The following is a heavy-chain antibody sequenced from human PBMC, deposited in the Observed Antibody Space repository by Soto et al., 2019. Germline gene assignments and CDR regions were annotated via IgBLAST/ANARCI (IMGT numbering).Heavy chain of an antibody. V-gene: IGHV3-23*01. D-gene: IGHD2-15*01. CDR1: GFPFSSYA. CDR2: VSGSGGAI. CDR3: AKDRDSRNIYYYYYYMDV. Sequence: EVRLLESGGDLVQPGASLRLSCVASGFPFSSYAMTWVRQSPGKGLEWVAGVSGSGGAIYYADSLRGRFTISRANSKNPVYLQMNSLRAEDTGVYYCAKDRDSRNIYYYYYYMDVWGKGTTVTVS. J-gene: IGHJ6*03.